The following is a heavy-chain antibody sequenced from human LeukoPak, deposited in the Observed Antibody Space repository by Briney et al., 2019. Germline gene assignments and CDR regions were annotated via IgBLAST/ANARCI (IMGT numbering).Heavy chain of an antibody. CDR2: IRYDGSNK. J-gene: IGHJ4*02. CDR1: GFTLSSYG. V-gene: IGHV3-30*02. Sequence: GGSLRLSCAASGFTLSSYGMHWVRQAPGKELEWVAFIRYDGSNKYYADSVKGRFTISRDNSKNTLYLQMNSLRAEDTAVYYCADTLAAAVSSWGQGTLVTVSS. CDR3: ADTLAAAVSS. D-gene: IGHD6-13*01.